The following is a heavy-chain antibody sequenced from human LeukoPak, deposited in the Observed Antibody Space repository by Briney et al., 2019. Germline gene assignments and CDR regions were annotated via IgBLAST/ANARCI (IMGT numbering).Heavy chain of an antibody. D-gene: IGHD2-15*01. Sequence: GRSLRLSCAASGFTFSSYGMHWVRQAPGKGLEWVAVISYDGSNKYYADSVKGRFTISRDNSKNTLYLQMNSLRAEDTAVYYCVRLVVVVAATHGVDYWGQGTLVTVSS. CDR1: GFTFSSYG. CDR2: ISYDGSNK. J-gene: IGHJ4*02. CDR3: VRLVVVVAATHGVDY. V-gene: IGHV3-30*03.